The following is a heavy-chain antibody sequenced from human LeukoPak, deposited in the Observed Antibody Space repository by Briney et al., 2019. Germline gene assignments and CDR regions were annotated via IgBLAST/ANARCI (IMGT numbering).Heavy chain of an antibody. V-gene: IGHV1-69*13. CDR1: GYTSRTYG. CDR3: ARTERDYYDSSGYYQHTLDY. D-gene: IGHD3-22*01. J-gene: IGHJ4*02. Sequence: SVKVSCKSSGYTSRTYGISWMRQAPGQGLEWMGGIIPIFGTANYAQKFQGRVTITADESTSTAYMELSSLRSEDTAVYYCARTERDYYDSSGYYQHTLDYWGQGTLVTVSS. CDR2: IIPIFGTA.